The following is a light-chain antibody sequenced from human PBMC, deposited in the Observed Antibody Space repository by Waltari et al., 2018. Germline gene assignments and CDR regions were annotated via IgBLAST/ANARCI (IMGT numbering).Light chain of an antibody. J-gene: IGKJ1*01. Sequence: EIVMTQSPATLSVSPGESATPPCRASQSIRNNLAWYQQKPGQAPRLLIHSTSIWAPGIPTRFNGSGSGTEFTLSISSLQSEDFALYYCHHYNNWGTFGQGTKVEFK. CDR2: STS. V-gene: IGKV3-15*01. CDR1: QSIRNN. CDR3: HHYNNWGT.